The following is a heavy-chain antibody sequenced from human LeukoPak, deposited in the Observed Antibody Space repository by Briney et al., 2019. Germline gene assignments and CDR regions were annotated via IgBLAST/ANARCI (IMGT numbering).Heavy chain of an antibody. CDR2: INAGNGNT. CDR1: GYTFTSYA. V-gene: IGHV1-3*01. J-gene: IGHJ5*02. Sequence: ASVKVSCKASGYTFTSYAMHWVRQAPGQRLEWMGWINAGNGNTKYSQKFQGRVTITRDTSASTAYMELSSLRSEDTAVYYCARDCYGSGSYFEYNWFDPWGQGTLVTVSS. D-gene: IGHD3-10*01. CDR3: ARDCYGSGSYFEYNWFDP.